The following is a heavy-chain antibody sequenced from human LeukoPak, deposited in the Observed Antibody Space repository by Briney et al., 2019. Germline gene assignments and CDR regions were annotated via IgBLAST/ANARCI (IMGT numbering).Heavy chain of an antibody. J-gene: IGHJ4*02. CDR3: ARADNSGCFDY. CDR2: INSDGSTT. V-gene: IGHV3-74*01. CDR1: GLTLSSYW. Sequence: GGSLRLSCAASGLTLSSYWMHWVRHAPGKGLVWVSRINSDGSTTSYADSVRGRFTISRDNAKNTLYLQMNSLRAEDTAVYYCARADNSGCFDYWGQGTLVTVSS. D-gene: IGHD6-19*01.